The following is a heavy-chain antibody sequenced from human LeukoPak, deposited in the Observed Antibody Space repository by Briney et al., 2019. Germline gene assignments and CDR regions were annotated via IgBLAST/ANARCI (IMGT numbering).Heavy chain of an antibody. CDR3: GRVGHGSSRDYY. V-gene: IGHV3-7*03. CDR1: GFTFSSYG. CDR2: INQDESEK. D-gene: IGHD6-13*01. J-gene: IGHJ4*02. Sequence: GGSLRLSCAASGFTFSSYGMHWVRQAPGKGLEWVANINQDESEKYYVDSVKGRFTISRDNAKNSLYLQMNGLRAEDTAVYYCGRVGHGSSRDYYWGQGTLVTVSS.